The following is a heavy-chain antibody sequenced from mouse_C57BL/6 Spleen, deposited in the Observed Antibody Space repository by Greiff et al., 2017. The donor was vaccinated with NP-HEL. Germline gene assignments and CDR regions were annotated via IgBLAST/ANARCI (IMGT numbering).Heavy chain of an antibody. D-gene: IGHD1-1*01. CDR3: ASITTVGGYFDV. V-gene: IGHV5-6*01. Sequence: VQLQQSGGDLVKPGGSLKLSCAASGFTFSSYGMSWVRQTPDKRLEWVATISSGGSYTYYPDSVKGRFTISRDNAKNTLYLQMSSLKSEDTAMYYCASITTVGGYFDVWGTGTTVTVSS. J-gene: IGHJ1*03. CDR1: GFTFSSYG. CDR2: ISSGGSYT.